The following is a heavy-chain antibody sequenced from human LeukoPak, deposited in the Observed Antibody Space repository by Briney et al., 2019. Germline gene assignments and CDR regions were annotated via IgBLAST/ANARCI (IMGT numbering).Heavy chain of an antibody. J-gene: IGHJ6*02. CDR3: ARQGPYDYGDPPDYYYYGMDV. Sequence: GESLKISCKGSGYSFTSYWIGWVRQMPGKGLEWMGIIYPGDSDTRYSPSFQGQVAISADKSISTAYLQWSSLKASDTAMYYCARQGPYDYGDPPDYYYYGMDVWGQGTTVTVSS. CDR1: GYSFTSYW. CDR2: IYPGDSDT. V-gene: IGHV5-51*01. D-gene: IGHD4-17*01.